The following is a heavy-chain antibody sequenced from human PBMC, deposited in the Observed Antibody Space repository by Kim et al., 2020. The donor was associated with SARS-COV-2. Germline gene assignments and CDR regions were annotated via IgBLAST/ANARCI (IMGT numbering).Heavy chain of an antibody. J-gene: IGHJ6*02. CDR2: IRSKANSYAT. CDR1: GFTFSGSA. D-gene: IGHD6-13*01. CDR3: TRLRGSSSWYSLYYYGMDV. V-gene: IGHV3-73*01. Sequence: GGSLRLSCAASGFTFSGSAMHWVRQASGKGLEWVGRIRSKANSYATAYAASVKGRFTISRDDSKNTAYLQMNSLKTEDTAVYYCTRLRGSSSWYSLYYYGMDVWGQGTTVTVSS.